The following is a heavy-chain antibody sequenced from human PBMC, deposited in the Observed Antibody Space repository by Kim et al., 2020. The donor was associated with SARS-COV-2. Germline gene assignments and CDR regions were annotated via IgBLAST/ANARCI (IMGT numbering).Heavy chain of an antibody. V-gene: IGHV3-23*01. CDR3: ATYDFWSGYPRFDY. CDR1: GFTFSSYA. J-gene: IGHJ4*02. Sequence: GGSLRLSCAASGFTFSSYAMSWVRQAPGKGLEWVSAISGSGGSTYYADSVKVRFTISRDNSKNTLYLQMNSLRAEDTAVYYCATYDFWSGYPRFDYWGQGTLVTVSS. CDR2: ISGSGGST. D-gene: IGHD3-3*01.